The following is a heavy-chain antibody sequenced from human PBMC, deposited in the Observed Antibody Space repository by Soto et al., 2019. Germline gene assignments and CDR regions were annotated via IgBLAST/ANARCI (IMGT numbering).Heavy chain of an antibody. CDR2: ISSSGTYI. D-gene: IGHD2-2*01. CDR1: VFTFITYS. J-gene: IGHJ6*02. Sequence: PGWSLRLSCASSVFTFITYSMKWVRQAPGKGLEWVSSISSSGTYIHYADSLKGRFTISRDNAKNSLYLQMISLRAEDTAVYYCARDPSDCSSTSCWGYYALDVWGQGTTVTV. V-gene: IGHV3-21*01. CDR3: ARDPSDCSSTSCWGYYALDV.